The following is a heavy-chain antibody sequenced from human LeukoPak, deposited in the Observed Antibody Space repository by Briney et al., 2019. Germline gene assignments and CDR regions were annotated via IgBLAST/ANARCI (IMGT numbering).Heavy chain of an antibody. CDR1: GFTVSSNY. V-gene: IGHV3-53*01. CDR2: IYSGGST. J-gene: IGHJ4*02. D-gene: IGHD6-13*01. Sequence: GGSLRLSCAAFGFTVSSNYMSWVRQAPGKGLEWVSVIYSGGSTYYADSVTGRFIISRDYSKNTLYLQMNSLRAEDTAVYYCARDTPYYSSWFDYWGQGALITVSS. CDR3: ARDTPYYSSWFDY.